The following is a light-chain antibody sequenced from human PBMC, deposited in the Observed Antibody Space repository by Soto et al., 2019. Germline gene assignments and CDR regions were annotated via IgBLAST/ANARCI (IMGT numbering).Light chain of an antibody. CDR3: SSYTSSSTLYV. J-gene: IGLJ1*01. V-gene: IGLV2-14*01. Sequence: QSVLTQPASVSGSPGQSITISCTGTSSDVGGYNYVSWYQQHPGKAPKLMIYDVSNRPSGVSNRFSGPKSGNTASLTISGLQAEDEADYYCSSYTSSSTLYVFGTGTKVTVL. CDR1: SSDVGGYNY. CDR2: DVS.